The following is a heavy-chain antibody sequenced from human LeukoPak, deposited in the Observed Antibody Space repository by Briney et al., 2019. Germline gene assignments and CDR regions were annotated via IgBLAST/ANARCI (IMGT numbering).Heavy chain of an antibody. D-gene: IGHD3-3*01. V-gene: IGHV3-7*01. CDR3: ARGVVYPAWSGPHWSDY. J-gene: IGHJ4*02. CDR1: GFTFSSYW. CDR2: IKQDASQE. Sequence: PGGSLRLSCAASGFTFSSYWMSWVRQAPGKGPEWVAHIKQDASQEYHVDSVKGRFTISRDNAKNSLYRQMNSLRAEDTAVYYCARGVVYPAWSGPHWSDYWGQGALVTVSS.